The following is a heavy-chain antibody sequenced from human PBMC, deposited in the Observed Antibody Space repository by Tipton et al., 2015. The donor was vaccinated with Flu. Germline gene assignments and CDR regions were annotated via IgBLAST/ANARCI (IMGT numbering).Heavy chain of an antibody. Sequence: QSGAEVKKPGASVKLSCKASGYTFTKHGITWVRQAPGQGLEWMGWISAYNGYTDFAQKFQGRVTMTTDTSTNTAYMDLRSLRSDDTAVYYCARPGGPAAINPFSYFDFWGQGTLVTVSS. D-gene: IGHD2-2*01. CDR1: GYTFTKHG. J-gene: IGHJ4*02. CDR2: ISAYNGYT. CDR3: ARPGGPAAINPFSYFDF. V-gene: IGHV1-18*04.